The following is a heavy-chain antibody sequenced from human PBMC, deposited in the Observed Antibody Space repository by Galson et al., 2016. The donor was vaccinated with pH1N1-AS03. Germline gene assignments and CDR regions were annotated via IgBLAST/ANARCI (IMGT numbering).Heavy chain of an antibody. CDR1: GYNFTSHW. Sequence: QSGAEVKKPGESLRVSCKGSGYNFTSHWINWVRQMPGKGLEWMGRIDPSDSYTRYSPSFQGHVTISTDKSISTVYLQWSSLKASDTAMYYCGSYRGVPFFDSWGQGILVTVSS. V-gene: IGHV5-10-1*01. CDR2: IDPSDSYT. J-gene: IGHJ4*02. D-gene: IGHD3-16*02. CDR3: GSYRGVPFFDS.